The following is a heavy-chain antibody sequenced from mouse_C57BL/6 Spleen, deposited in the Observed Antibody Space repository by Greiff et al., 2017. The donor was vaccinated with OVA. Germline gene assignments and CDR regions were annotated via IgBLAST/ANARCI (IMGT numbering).Heavy chain of an antibody. CDR1: GFTFSSSA. V-gene: IGHV5S21*01. Sequence: EVTVVESGAGLVKPGGSLKLSCAASGFTFSSSAMSWVRQTPEKRLAWVAYISSGGDYIYYAATVKGRFTISRDNARNTLYLQMSSLKSEDTAMDYCAREEGIPDAMDYWGQGTSVTVSS. CDR2: ISSGGDYI. CDR3: AREEGIPDAMDY. J-gene: IGHJ4*01.